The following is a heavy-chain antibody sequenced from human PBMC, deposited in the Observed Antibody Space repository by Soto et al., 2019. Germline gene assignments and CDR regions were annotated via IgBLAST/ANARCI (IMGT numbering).Heavy chain of an antibody. Sequence: ETLSLTFAVYGGSFSGYYWSWIRQPPGKGLEWIGEINHSGSTNYNPSLKSRVTISVDTSKNQFSLKLSSVTAADTAVYYCARALWFGAYYYYGMDVWGQGTTVTVSS. D-gene: IGHD3-10*01. CDR3: ARALWFGAYYYYGMDV. V-gene: IGHV4-34*01. CDR1: GGSFSGYY. CDR2: INHSGST. J-gene: IGHJ6*02.